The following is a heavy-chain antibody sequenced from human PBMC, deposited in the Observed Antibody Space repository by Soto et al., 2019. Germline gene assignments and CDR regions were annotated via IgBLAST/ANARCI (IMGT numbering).Heavy chain of an antibody. CDR3: ARDQDIVVVPAAINYYYYGMDV. CDR1: GGTFSSYA. J-gene: IGHJ6*02. Sequence: QVQLVQSGAEVKKPGSSVKVSCKASGGTFSSYAISWVRQAPGQGLEWMGGIIPIFGTANYAQKFQGRVTITADKSTSTACMELSSLRSEDTAVYYCARDQDIVVVPAAINYYYYGMDVWGQGTTVTVSS. V-gene: IGHV1-69*06. D-gene: IGHD2-2*02. CDR2: IIPIFGTA.